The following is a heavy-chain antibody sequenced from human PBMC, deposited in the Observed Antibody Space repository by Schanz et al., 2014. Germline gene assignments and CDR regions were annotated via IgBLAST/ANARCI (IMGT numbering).Heavy chain of an antibody. CDR3: ARSTLDFWSGYPGAFDI. J-gene: IGHJ3*02. CDR1: GFTFSSYS. V-gene: IGHV3-48*02. CDR2: ISSSTSTI. D-gene: IGHD3-3*01. Sequence: EVQLGKSGGGLEQPGGPLRLSCAASGFTFSSYSMSWFRRAPGKGLEWVSYISSSTSTIYSADSVKGRFTISRDNAKNSLYLQMNSLRDEDTAVYYCARSTLDFWSGYPGAFDIWGQGTMVGVSS.